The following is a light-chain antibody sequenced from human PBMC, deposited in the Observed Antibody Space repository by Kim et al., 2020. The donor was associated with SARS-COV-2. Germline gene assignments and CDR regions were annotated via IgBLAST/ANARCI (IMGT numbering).Light chain of an antibody. J-gene: IGKJ2*01. CDR2: GAS. CDR3: HQYGSSPYT. Sequence: EIVLTQSPGTLSLSPGERATLSCRASQSLSGNYLGWYQQRLGQAPKLLISGASSRATGIPDRFSGTGSGTDFTLTISRLEPEDFAVYYCHQYGSSPYTFGQGTKVDIK. CDR1: QSLSGNY. V-gene: IGKV3-20*01.